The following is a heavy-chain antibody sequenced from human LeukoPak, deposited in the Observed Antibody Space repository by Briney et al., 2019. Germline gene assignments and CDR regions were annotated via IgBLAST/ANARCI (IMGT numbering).Heavy chain of an antibody. J-gene: IGHJ4*02. CDR2: ISWDGGVT. V-gene: IGHV3-43*01. CDR1: GFKFDDYT. D-gene: IGHD3-16*01. Sequence: PGGSLRLSCRASGFKFDDYTMHWVRQSPGKGLEWVSLISWDGGVTYYSDSVKGRFTISRDNYRNSLFLQMNSLRSEDTALYYCAKALGGGMSDGDYWGQGTLVTVSS. CDR3: AKALGGGMSDGDY.